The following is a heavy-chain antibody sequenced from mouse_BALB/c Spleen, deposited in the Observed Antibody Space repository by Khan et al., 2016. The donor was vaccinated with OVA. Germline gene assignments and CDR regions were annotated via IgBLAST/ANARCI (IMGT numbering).Heavy chain of an antibody. J-gene: IGHJ3*01. CDR1: GYTFTDYY. V-gene: IGHV1-77*01. Sequence: QVRLQQSGAELARPGASVKLSCKASGYTFTDYYINWMKQRTGKGLEWIGEISPGSGDIYYNEKFKGKATLTADKASSTAYVQLSSLPSAASSVYFCASSNYFVYPFAYCRPCTLLTVSA. CDR3: ASSNYFVYPFAY. CDR2: ISPGSGDI. D-gene: IGHD1-2*01.